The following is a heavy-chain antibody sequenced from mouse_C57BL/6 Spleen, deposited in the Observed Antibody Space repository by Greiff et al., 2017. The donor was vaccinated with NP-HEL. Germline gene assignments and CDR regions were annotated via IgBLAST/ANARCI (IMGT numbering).Heavy chain of an antibody. V-gene: IGHV1-55*01. CDR3: ARPTKVVATEYFDV. CDR1: GYTFTSYW. D-gene: IGHD1-1*01. J-gene: IGHJ1*03. CDR2: IYPGSGST. Sequence: QVQLQQPGAELVKPGASVKMSCKASGYTFTSYWITWVKQRPGQGLEWIGDIYPGSGSTNYNEKFKSKATLTVDTSSSTAYMQLSSLTSEDSAVYYCARPTKVVATEYFDVWGTGTTVTVSS.